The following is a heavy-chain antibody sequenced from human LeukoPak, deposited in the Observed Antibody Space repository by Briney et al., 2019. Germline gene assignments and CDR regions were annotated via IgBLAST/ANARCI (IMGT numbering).Heavy chain of an antibody. CDR2: IIPLFGIT. V-gene: IGHV1-69*13. CDR1: GGTFSSYA. CDR3: ARGRPQTSVSIVGGLATTPYYLDS. J-gene: IGHJ4*02. D-gene: IGHD3-10*01. Sequence: SVKVSCKASGGTFSSYAISWVRQAPGQGREWMGGIIPLFGITKYAQKFQGRVTINADESTSTASMELRSLKSEDTAVYYCARGRPQTSVSIVGGLATTPYYLDSWGQGTLVTVSS.